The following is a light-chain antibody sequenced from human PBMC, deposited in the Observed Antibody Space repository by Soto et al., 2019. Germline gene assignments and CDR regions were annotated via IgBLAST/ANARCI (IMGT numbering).Light chain of an antibody. CDR3: SPYTSSSSLGV. CDR1: NSDVGGYNY. CDR2: DVS. J-gene: IGLJ1*01. Sequence: QSVLTQPASVSGSPGQSITISCTGTNSDVGGYNYVSWYQQHPGKAPKLMIYDVSNRPSGASNRFSGSKSGNTASLTISGLQAEEEADYYCSPYTSSSSLGVFGTGTKVTVL. V-gene: IGLV2-14*01.